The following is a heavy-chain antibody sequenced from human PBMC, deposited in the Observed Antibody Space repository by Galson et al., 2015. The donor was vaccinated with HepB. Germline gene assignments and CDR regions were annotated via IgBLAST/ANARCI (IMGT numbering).Heavy chain of an antibody. CDR2: ISGSGGST. Sequence: SLRLSCAASGFTFSSYAMSWVRQAPGKGLEWVSAISGSGGSTYYADSVKGRFTISRGNSKNTLYLQMNSLRAEDTAVYYCAKVIVSITMIVDDAFDIWGQGTMVTVSS. CDR3: AKVIVSITMIVDDAFDI. D-gene: IGHD3-22*01. J-gene: IGHJ3*02. V-gene: IGHV3-23*01. CDR1: GFTFSSYA.